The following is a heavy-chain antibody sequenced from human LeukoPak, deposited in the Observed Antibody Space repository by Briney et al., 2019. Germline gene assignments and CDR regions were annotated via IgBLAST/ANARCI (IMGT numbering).Heavy chain of an antibody. CDR1: GGTFSSYA. D-gene: IGHD2-2*01. J-gene: IGHJ4*02. CDR2: IIPIFGTA. CDR3: ARVGGGYCSSTSCWIFDY. Sequence: SVKVSCKAFGGTFSSYAISWVRQAPGQGLEWMGGIIPIFGTANYAQKFQGRVTVTADESTSTAYMELSSLRSEDTAVYYCARVGGGYCSSTSCWIFDYWGQGTLVTVSS. V-gene: IGHV1-69*13.